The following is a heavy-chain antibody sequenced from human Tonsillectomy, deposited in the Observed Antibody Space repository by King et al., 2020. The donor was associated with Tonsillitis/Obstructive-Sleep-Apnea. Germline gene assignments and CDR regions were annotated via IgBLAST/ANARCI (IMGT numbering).Heavy chain of an antibody. CDR3: ARDVRGYCSGGSCYSDY. CDR2: ISAYNGNT. D-gene: IGHD2-15*01. J-gene: IGHJ4*02. Sequence: VQLVESGAEVKKPGASVKVSCKASGYTFTSYGISWVRQAPGQGLEWMGWISAYNGNTNYAQKLQGRVTMTTDTSTSTAYMEMRSLRSDDTAVYYSARDVRGYCSGGSCYSDYWGQGTLVTVSS. CDR1: GYTFTSYG. V-gene: IGHV1-18*01.